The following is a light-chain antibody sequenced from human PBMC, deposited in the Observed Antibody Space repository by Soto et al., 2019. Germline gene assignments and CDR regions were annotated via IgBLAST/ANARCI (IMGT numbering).Light chain of an antibody. CDR1: SSNIGAGYE. CDR3: QSYDNSLSGSYV. V-gene: IGLV1-40*01. Sequence: QSVLTQPPSVSGAPGERVTISCTGSSSNIGAGYEVHWYQQLPGTSPKLLIYEDTDRPSGVPDRFSGSKSGTSASLAITGLLDEDEADYSCQSYDNSLSGSYVFGTGTKLTVL. J-gene: IGLJ1*01. CDR2: EDT.